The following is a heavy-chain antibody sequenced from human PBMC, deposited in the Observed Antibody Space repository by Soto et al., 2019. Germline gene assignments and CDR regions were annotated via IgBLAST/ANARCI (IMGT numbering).Heavy chain of an antibody. V-gene: IGHV3-7*02. Sequence: GGSLRLSCATSGFNFGYFWLNWIRQAPGRGLEWVANINQDGTKKNYVDSVKGRFTISRDNAQKSLYLQMNNLRTEDTAMYYCLIGHSPSSTWCLGT. CDR1: GFNFGYFW. J-gene: IGHJ5*02. CDR3: LIGHSPSST. CDR2: INQDGTKK. D-gene: IGHD2-15*01.